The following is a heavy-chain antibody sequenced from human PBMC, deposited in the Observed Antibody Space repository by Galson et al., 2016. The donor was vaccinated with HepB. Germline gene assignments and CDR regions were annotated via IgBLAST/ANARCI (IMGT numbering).Heavy chain of an antibody. CDR2: ISRGENII. CDR3: VRGDDYSALGY. J-gene: IGHJ4*02. V-gene: IGHV3-74*01. Sequence: SLRLSCAASGFTVSNYWMHWVRQAPGKGLVWVSRISRGENIITYADSVKGRFTISRDSARNSLYLQMNSLRAEDTAVYYCVRGDDYSALGYWGQGTPVTASS. CDR1: GFTVSNYW. D-gene: IGHD5-12*01.